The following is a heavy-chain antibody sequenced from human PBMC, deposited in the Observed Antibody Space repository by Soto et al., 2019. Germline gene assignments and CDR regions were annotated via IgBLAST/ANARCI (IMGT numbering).Heavy chain of an antibody. CDR1: GFTFSSYA. Sequence: EVQLLESGGGLVQPGGSLRLSCAASGFTFSSYAMSWVRQAPGKGLEWVSAISGSGGSTYYADSVKGRFTISRDNSKNTLYLQMNSLRAEDMAVYYCAKRGGYCSGGSCYYFDYWGQGTLVTVSS. V-gene: IGHV3-23*01. CDR3: AKRGGYCSGGSCYYFDY. D-gene: IGHD2-15*01. CDR2: ISGSGGST. J-gene: IGHJ4*02.